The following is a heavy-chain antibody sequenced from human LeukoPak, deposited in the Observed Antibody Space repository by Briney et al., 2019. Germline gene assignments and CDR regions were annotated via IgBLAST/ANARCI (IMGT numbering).Heavy chain of an antibody. D-gene: IGHD1-26*01. Sequence: SETLSLTCAVSGYSISSGYYWGWIRQPPGKGLEWIGSIYHSGSTYYNPSLKSRVTISVDTSKNQFSLKLNSVTAADTAVYYCASGELRWYFDLWGRGTLVTVSS. CDR3: ASGELRWYFDL. CDR2: IYHSGST. CDR1: GYSISSGYY. V-gene: IGHV4-38-2*01. J-gene: IGHJ2*01.